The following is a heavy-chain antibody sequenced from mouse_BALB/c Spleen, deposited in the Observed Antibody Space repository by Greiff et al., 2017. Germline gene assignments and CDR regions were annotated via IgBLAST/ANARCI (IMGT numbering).Heavy chain of an antibody. Sequence: EVQLQESGAELVRPGALVKLSCKASGFNIKDYYMHWVKQRPEQGLEWIGWIDPENGNTIYDPKFQGKASITADTSSNTAYLQLSSLTSEDTAVYYCARGSGYPSYAMDDWGQGTSVTVSS. V-gene: IGHV14-1*02. CDR3: ARGSGYPSYAMDD. J-gene: IGHJ4*01. D-gene: IGHD3-1*01. CDR1: GFNIKDYY. CDR2: IDPENGNT.